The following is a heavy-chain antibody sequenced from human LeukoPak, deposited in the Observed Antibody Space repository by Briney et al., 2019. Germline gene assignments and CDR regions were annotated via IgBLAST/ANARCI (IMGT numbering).Heavy chain of an antibody. CDR2: MNPNSGDK. D-gene: IGHD6-19*01. CDR3: ARFMPVAGTAVPFDY. Sequence: GASVTVSCKPSVYTFTRYYMHWVRQAPGHGREWMGWMNPNSGDKHFAQKLQGWVTMTRDTSISTAYMELSRLRSDDTAVYYCARFMPVAGTAVPFDYSGLGTLVTVSS. CDR1: VYTFTRYY. J-gene: IGHJ4*02. V-gene: IGHV1-2*04.